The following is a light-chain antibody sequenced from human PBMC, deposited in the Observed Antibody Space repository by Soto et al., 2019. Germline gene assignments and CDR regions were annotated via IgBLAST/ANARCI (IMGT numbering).Light chain of an antibody. V-gene: IGLV1-44*01. CDR2: NNY. CDR1: SSNIGSNT. CDR3: STWDDSLNGVV. Sequence: QSVVTQPPSASGTPGQRVTISCSGSSSNIGSNTVNWYQQLPGTAPQLLIYNNYQRPSGVPDRFSGSKSGTSASLAISGLQSEDEADYYCSTWDDSLNGVVFGGGTKLTVL. J-gene: IGLJ2*01.